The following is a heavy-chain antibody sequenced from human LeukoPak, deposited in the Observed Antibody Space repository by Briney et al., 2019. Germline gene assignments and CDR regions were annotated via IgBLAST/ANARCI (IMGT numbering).Heavy chain of an antibody. J-gene: IGHJ3*02. V-gene: IGHV4-59*05. Sequence: SETLSLTCTVTGGSISSYYWSWIRQPPGKGLEWIGSIYHSGSTYYNPSLKSRVTISVDTSKNQFSLKLSSVTAADTAVFYCARQSYGAFDIWGQGTMVTVSS. CDR3: ARQSYGAFDI. D-gene: IGHD5-18*01. CDR1: GGSISSYY. CDR2: IYHSGST.